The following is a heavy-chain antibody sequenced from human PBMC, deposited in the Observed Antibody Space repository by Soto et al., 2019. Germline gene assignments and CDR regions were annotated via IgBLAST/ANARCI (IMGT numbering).Heavy chain of an antibody. CDR1: GGSISSGGYY. Sequence: SETLSLTCTVSGGSISSGGYYWSWIRQHPGKGLEWIGYIYYSGSTYYNPSLKSRVTISVDTSKNQFSLKLSSVTAADTAVYYCARVRTAARQFDYWGQGTLVTVSS. D-gene: IGHD6-6*01. CDR2: IYYSGST. J-gene: IGHJ4*02. CDR3: ARVRTAARQFDY. V-gene: IGHV4-31*03.